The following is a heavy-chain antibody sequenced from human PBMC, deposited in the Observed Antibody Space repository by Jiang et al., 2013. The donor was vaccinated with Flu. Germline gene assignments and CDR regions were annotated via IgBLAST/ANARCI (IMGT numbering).Heavy chain of an antibody. CDR3: ARGLTYYDFWSGYYESYYGMDV. CDR1: GGSISSSSYY. CDR2: IYYSGST. Sequence: LLKPSETLSLTCTVSGGSISSSSYYWGWIRQPPGKGLEWIGSIYYSGSTNYNPSLKSRVTISVDTSKNQFSLKLSSVTAADTAVYYCARGLTYYDFWSGYYESYYGMDVWGQGTTVTVSS. J-gene: IGHJ6*02. V-gene: IGHV4-39*07. D-gene: IGHD3-3*01.